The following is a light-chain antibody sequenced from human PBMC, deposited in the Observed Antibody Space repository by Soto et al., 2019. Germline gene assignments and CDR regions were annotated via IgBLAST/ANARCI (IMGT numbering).Light chain of an antibody. CDR1: SSDLAIYNY. Sequence: QSALTQPASVSGSPGQSITISCTGTSSDLAIYNYVSWYQQQLGKAPKLMIYQVTNRPSGVSNRFSGSRSGNTASLTISGLQAEDEADYYCSSYSDSRNYVFANGTKLTVL. CDR2: QVT. CDR3: SSYSDSRNYV. V-gene: IGLV2-14*01. J-gene: IGLJ1*01.